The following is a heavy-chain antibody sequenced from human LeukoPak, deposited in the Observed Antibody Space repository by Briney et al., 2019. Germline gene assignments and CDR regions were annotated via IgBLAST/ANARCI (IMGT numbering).Heavy chain of an antibody. V-gene: IGHV7-4-1*02. CDR1: GYTFTTYA. J-gene: IGHJ4*02. Sequence: ASVKVSCKASGYTFTTYAMNWVRQAPGQGLEWMGWINTDTGNPTYAQGFTGRFVFSLDTSVSTGYLQISSLKAEDTAVYYCARASCTGGTCPTFIDFWGQGTLVTVSS. CDR2: INTDTGNP. CDR3: ARASCTGGTCPTFIDF. D-gene: IGHD2-15*01.